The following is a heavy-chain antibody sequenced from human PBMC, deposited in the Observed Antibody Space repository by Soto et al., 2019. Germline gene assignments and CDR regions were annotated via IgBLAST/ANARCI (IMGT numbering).Heavy chain of an antibody. CDR3: ARDPVAVTDPDYFDY. CDR2: ISSTSTYI. CDR1: GFTFSYCS. V-gene: IGHV3-21*01. D-gene: IGHD6-19*01. J-gene: IGHJ4*02. Sequence: GGSLRLSCAASGFTFSYCSMNWVRQAPGKGLEWVSSISSTSTYISYTDSVKGRFAISRDNAKNSLYLQMNSLRAEDTAVYYCARDPVAVTDPDYFDYWGQGTPVTVSS.